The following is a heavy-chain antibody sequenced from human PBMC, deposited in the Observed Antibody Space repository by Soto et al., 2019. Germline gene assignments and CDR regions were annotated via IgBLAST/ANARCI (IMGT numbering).Heavy chain of an antibody. CDR1: GASISSYY. V-gene: IGHV4-4*07. CDR3: ARDLVVVAATGSWFDP. D-gene: IGHD2-15*01. Sequence: ETLSLTCTVSGASISSYYWSWIRQPAGEGLEWIGRISNSGSTNYNPSLKSRVTMSVDTSKNKFSLKLSSVTAADTAVYYCARDLVVVAATGSWFDPWGQGTLVTVSS. CDR2: ISNSGST. J-gene: IGHJ5*02.